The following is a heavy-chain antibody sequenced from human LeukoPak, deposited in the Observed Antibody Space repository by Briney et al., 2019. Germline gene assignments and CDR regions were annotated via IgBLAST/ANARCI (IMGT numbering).Heavy chain of an antibody. J-gene: IGHJ4*02. CDR1: GVSISSYY. CDR2: IYTSGST. Sequence: SETLSLTCTVSGVSISSYYWSWLRQPAGKGLEWIGRIYTSGSTNYNPSLKSRVTMSVDTSKNQFSLKLSSVPAADTAVYYCARDTYYYDSSGYYRLDYWGQGTLVTVSS. CDR3: ARDTYYYDSSGYYRLDY. D-gene: IGHD3-22*01. V-gene: IGHV4-4*07.